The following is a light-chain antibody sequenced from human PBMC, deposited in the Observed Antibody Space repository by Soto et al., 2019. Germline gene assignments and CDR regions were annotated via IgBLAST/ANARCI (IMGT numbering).Light chain of an antibody. Sequence: QSVRTQPPSASGTPGQRVTISCSGSSYNIGSNTVNWYQQLPGTAPQLLIYSNNQRPSGVPDRFSGSKSATSASLDIRGPPFEDVFYYYCAAWDDSLNGYVFGTGTKATVL. CDR1: SYNIGSNT. CDR2: SNN. V-gene: IGLV1-44*01. J-gene: IGLJ1*01. CDR3: AAWDDSLNGYV.